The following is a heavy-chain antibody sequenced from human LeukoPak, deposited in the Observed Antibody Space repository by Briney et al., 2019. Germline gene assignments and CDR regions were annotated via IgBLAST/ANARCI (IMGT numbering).Heavy chain of an antibody. CDR3: ARCYTYGTTWFGGLDV. V-gene: IGHV3-23*01. CDR1: GFTFSSYA. D-gene: IGHD3-10*01. J-gene: IGHJ6*02. Sequence: GGSLRLSCAASGFTFSSYAMSWVRQAPGRGLEWVSGISGSGDITYYAGTVRGRFTISRDNSKNTLYLQMNSLRAEDTAVYYCARCYTYGTTWFGGLDVWGQGTTVTVSS. CDR2: ISGSGDIT.